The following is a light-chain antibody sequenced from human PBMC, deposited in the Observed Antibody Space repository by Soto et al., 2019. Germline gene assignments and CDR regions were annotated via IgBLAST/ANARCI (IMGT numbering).Light chain of an antibody. Sequence: QSALTQPASVSGSPGQSITISCTGTSSDVGGYDYVSWYQQHPGKTPKLIIYEVSNRPSGISNRFSGSKSAYTASLTISGLQTEDEADYYCSSYTSGSVWVFGGGTKLTVL. CDR2: EVS. CDR1: SSDVGGYDY. CDR3: SSYTSGSVWV. J-gene: IGLJ3*02. V-gene: IGLV2-14*01.